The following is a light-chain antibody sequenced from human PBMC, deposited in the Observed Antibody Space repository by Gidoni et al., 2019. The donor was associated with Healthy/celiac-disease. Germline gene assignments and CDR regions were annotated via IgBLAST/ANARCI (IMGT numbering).Light chain of an antibody. V-gene: IGLV2-14*03. CDR1: SSDVGGYNY. J-gene: IGLJ1*01. CDR2: DVS. CDR3: SSYTSSSLYV. Sequence: QSALTQPASVSGSPGQSITISCTGTSSDVGGYNYVSRYQQHPGKAPKLMVYDVSKRTSGVSNRFSGSKSGNTASLTISGLQAEDEADYYCSSYTSSSLYVFGTGTKVTVL.